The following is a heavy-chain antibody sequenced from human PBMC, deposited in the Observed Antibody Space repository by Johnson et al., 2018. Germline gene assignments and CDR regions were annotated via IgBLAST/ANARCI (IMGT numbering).Heavy chain of an antibody. CDR2: ISSSSSYI. D-gene: IGHD3-22*01. CDR1: GFTFSSYS. Sequence: VQLVQSGGGLVKPGGSLRLSCAASGFTFSSYSMNWVRQAPGKGLEWVSSISSSSSYIYYADSVKGRFTISRDNTKNSLYLQMNSPRSEDTAVYYCAICTRIGVVDFGGAFDIWGQGTMVTVSS. V-gene: IGHV3-21*04. J-gene: IGHJ3*02. CDR3: AICTRIGVVDFGGAFDI.